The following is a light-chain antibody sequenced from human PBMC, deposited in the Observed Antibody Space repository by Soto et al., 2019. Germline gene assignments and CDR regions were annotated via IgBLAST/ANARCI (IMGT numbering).Light chain of an antibody. Sequence: QSALTQPASVSGSPGQSITISCTGTSSDVGSYNLVSWYQQHPGKVPKLMIYEVTKRPSGVSNRFSGSKSGNTASLTISGLQAEDEADYYCCAYAGSSTFVIFGGGTKFTVL. CDR1: SSDVGSYNL. CDR2: EVT. CDR3: CAYAGSSTFVI. J-gene: IGLJ2*01. V-gene: IGLV2-23*02.